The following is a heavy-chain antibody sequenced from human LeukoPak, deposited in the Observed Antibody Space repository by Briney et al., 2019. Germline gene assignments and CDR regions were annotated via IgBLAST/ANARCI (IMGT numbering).Heavy chain of an antibody. Sequence: SETLSLTCSVSGGPIIGHYWSWIRQPPGKGLEWLGYIYHSGSTKYNPSLESRVTISVDTSKNQFSLKVSSVTAADTAMYHCARHISGSVAFDIWGQGTMVTVSS. CDR2: IYHSGST. D-gene: IGHD1-20*01. J-gene: IGHJ3*02. V-gene: IGHV4-59*08. CDR3: ARHISGSVAFDI. CDR1: GGPIIGHY.